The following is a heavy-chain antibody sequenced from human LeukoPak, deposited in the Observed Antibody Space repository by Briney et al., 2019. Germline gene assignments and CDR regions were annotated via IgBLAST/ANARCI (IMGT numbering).Heavy chain of an antibody. CDR1: GGSLTTNTFY. J-gene: IGHJ4*02. Sequence: PSETLSLTCTLSGGSLTTNTFYWGWIRQPPGKGLEWIGTVYYTGITHYNPSLKSRITISVDTSKNHFSLNLTSVTDAATAVYFCARHGILTDHAIRYWGQGLLVTVSS. CDR2: VYYTGIT. V-gene: IGHV4-39*01. CDR3: ARHGILTDHAIRY. D-gene: IGHD3-9*01.